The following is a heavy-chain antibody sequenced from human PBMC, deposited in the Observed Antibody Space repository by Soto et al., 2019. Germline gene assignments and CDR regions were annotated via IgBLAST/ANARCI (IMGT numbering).Heavy chain of an antibody. CDR3: ARAAAGTNLPFDY. CDR2: INHSGST. D-gene: IGHD6-13*01. Sequence: SETLSLTCAVYGGYFSAYYWSWIRQPPGKGLEWIGEINHSGSTNFNPSLKSRVTISIDTSKNQFSLKLSSVTAADTAVYYCARAAAGTNLPFDYWGQGALVTVSS. J-gene: IGHJ4*02. CDR1: GGYFSAYY. V-gene: IGHV4-34*01.